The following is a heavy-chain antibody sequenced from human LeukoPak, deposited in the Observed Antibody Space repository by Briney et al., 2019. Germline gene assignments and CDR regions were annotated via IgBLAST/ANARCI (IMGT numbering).Heavy chain of an antibody. CDR2: IYHSGST. V-gene: IGHV4-4*02. CDR1: GGSISSSNW. CDR3: ASAGGTGYYFDY. Sequence: PSGTLSLTCAVSGGSISSSNWWSWVRQPPGKGLEWIGEIYHSGSTNYNPSLKSRVTISVDKSKNQFSLKLSSATAADTAVYYCASAGGTGYYFDYWGQGTLVTVSS. J-gene: IGHJ4*02. D-gene: IGHD3/OR15-3a*01.